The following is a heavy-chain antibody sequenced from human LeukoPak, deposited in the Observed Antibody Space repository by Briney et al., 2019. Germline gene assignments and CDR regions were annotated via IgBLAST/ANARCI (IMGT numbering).Heavy chain of an antibody. CDR1: GGSFSGYY. Sequence: SETLSLTCAVYGGSFSGYYWSWIRQPPGKGLEWLGEINHNGTTRYNKPLKSRVTISIDTSKNQFSLKLSAVTAADTAVYYCARFGDCSDGLCFYYLDPWGQGTLVTVSS. CDR2: INHNGTT. J-gene: IGHJ5*02. D-gene: IGHD2-15*01. CDR3: ARFGDCSDGLCFYYLDP. V-gene: IGHV4-34*01.